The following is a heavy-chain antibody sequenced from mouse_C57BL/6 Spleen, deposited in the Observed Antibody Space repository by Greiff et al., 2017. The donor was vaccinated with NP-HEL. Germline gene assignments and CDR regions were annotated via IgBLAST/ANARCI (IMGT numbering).Heavy chain of an antibody. J-gene: IGHJ4*01. D-gene: IGHD3-2*02. CDR3: ARYKAQALYYAMDY. CDR1: GFTFTDYY. V-gene: IGHV7-3*01. Sequence: EVKVVESGGGLVQPGGSLSLSCAASGFTFTDYYMSWVRQPPGKALEWLGFIRNKANGYTTEYSASVKGRFTISRDNSQSILYLQMNALRAEDSATYYCARYKAQALYYAMDYWGQGTSVTVSS. CDR2: IRNKANGYTT.